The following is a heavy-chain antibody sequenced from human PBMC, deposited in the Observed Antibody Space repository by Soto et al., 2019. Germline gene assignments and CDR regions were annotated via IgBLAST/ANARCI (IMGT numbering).Heavy chain of an antibody. V-gene: IGHV3-11*01. CDR3: AREDIVVVPAAMGGYCYYMDV. CDR1: GFTFSDYY. J-gene: IGHJ6*03. D-gene: IGHD2-2*01. CDR2: ISSSGSTI. Sequence: QVQLVESGGGLVKPGGSLRLSCAASGFTFSDYYMSWIRQAPGKGLEWVSYISSSGSTIYYADSVKGRFTISRDNAKNSLYLQMNSLRAEDTAVYYCAREDIVVVPAAMGGYCYYMDVWGKGTTVTVSS.